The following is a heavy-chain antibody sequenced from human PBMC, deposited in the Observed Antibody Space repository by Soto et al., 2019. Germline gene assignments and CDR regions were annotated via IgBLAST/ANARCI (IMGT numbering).Heavy chain of an antibody. D-gene: IGHD3-16*01. CDR2: IYPSDSDT. CDR3: ATGDGPFDY. Sequence: LGESLKISCKASGYRFTSYWIGWVRQMPGKGLEWMGIIYPSDSDTRYSPSFQGQVSISADTSITTAYLQWTSLKASDTAMYYCATGDGPFDYWGQGTLVTVSS. J-gene: IGHJ4*02. CDR1: GYRFTSYW. V-gene: IGHV5-51*01.